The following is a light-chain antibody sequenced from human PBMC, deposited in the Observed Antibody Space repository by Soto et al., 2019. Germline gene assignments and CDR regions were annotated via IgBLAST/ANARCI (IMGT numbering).Light chain of an antibody. CDR3: SSHSSSSTLVV. CDR2: DVN. Sequence: QSALTQHASMSGSPGQSITISCTGTSSDVGGYNYVSWYRQHPGKAPKLMIYDVNNRPSGVSNRFSGSKSGNTASLTISGLQAEDEADYYCSSHSSSSTLVVFGGGTKLTVL. V-gene: IGLV2-14*03. J-gene: IGLJ2*01. CDR1: SSDVGGYNY.